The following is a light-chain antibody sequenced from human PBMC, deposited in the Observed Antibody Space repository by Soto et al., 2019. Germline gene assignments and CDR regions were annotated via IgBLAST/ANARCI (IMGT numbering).Light chain of an antibody. CDR3: QVWDSNTLI. CDR1: NIGSKN. V-gene: IGLV3-9*01. Sequence: SYELTQPLSVSVALGQTARITCGGNNIGSKNVHWYQQKPGQAPVLVIYRDSNRPSGIPERFSGSNSRNTATLTISRAQAGDEADYYCQVWDSNTLIFGGGTKLTVL. CDR2: RDS. J-gene: IGLJ2*01.